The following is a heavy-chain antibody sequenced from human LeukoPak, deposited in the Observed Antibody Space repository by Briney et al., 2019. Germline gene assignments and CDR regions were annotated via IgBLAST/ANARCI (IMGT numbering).Heavy chain of an antibody. V-gene: IGHV3-23*01. CDR3: AKTRPLDSSSWSHGDY. CDR1: GFTFRSYA. Sequence: GGSLRLSCAASGFTFRSYAMSWVRQAPGKGLEWVSAISGSGDSTYYGDSVKGRFTISRDNSKNTLYLQMNSLRAEDTAVYYCAKTRPLDSSSWSHGDYWGQGTLVTVSS. D-gene: IGHD6-13*01. CDR2: ISGSGDST. J-gene: IGHJ4*02.